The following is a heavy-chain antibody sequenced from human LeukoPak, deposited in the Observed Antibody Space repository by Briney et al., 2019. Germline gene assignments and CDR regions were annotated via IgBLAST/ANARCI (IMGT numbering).Heavy chain of an antibody. CDR1: GFTFSNAW. J-gene: IGHJ4*02. CDR3: ATITGSYYYFDY. D-gene: IGHD3-10*01. CDR2: IYSGGST. Sequence: PGGSLRLSCAASGFTFSNAWMNWVRQAPGKGLEWVSVIYSGGSTYYADSVKGRFTISRDNSKNTLYLQMNSLRAEDTAVYYCATITGSYYYFDYWGQGTLVIVSS. V-gene: IGHV3-66*01.